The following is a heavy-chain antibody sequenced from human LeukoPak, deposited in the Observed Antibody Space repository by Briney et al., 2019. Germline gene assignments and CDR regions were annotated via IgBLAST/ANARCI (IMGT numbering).Heavy chain of an antibody. CDR2: IYYSGST. CDR1: GGSISSYY. D-gene: IGHD3-10*02. Sequence: PSETLSLTCTVSGGSISSYYWSWIRQPPGKGLEWIGYIYYSGSTNYNPSLKSRVTISVDTSKNQFSLKLSSVTAADTAVYYCARMTTMLHFDHWGQGTLVTVSS. CDR3: ARMTTMLHFDH. V-gene: IGHV4-59*01. J-gene: IGHJ4*02.